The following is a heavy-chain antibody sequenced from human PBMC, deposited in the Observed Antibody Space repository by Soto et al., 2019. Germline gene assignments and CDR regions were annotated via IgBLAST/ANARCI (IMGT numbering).Heavy chain of an antibody. CDR3: ARIAAAGDVTFDY. V-gene: IGHV4-59*01. CDR1: GGSISSYY. D-gene: IGHD6-13*01. Sequence: PSETLSLTCTVSGGSISSYYWSWIRQPPGKGLEWIGYIYYSGSTNYNPSLKSRVTISVDTSKNQFSLKLSSVTAADTAVYYCARIAAAGDVTFDYWGQGTLVTVSS. J-gene: IGHJ4*02. CDR2: IYYSGST.